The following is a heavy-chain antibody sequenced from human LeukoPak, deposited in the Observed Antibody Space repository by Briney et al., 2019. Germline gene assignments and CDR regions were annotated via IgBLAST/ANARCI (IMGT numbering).Heavy chain of an antibody. D-gene: IGHD6-19*01. Sequence: KPGGSLRLSCTASRFTFSSYSMNWVRQAPGKGLEWLSSISSSSSYIYYADSVKGRFTISRDNAKNSLYLQMNSLRAEDTAVYYCARDPSQYSSGWYGYYFDYWGQGTLVTVSS. CDR2: ISSSSSYI. CDR1: RFTFSSYS. J-gene: IGHJ4*02. CDR3: ARDPSQYSSGWYGYYFDY. V-gene: IGHV3-21*01.